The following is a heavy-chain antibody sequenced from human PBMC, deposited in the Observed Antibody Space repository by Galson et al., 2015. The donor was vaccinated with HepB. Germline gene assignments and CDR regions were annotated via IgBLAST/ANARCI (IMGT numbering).Heavy chain of an antibody. CDR3: ARHLVATMVRGVIPDAFDI. V-gene: IGHV3-66*04. CDR1: GFTVSSNY. Sequence: SLRLSCAASGFTVSSNYMSWVRQAPGKGLEWVSVIYSGGSTYYADSVKGRFTISRDNSKNTLYLQMNSLRAEDTAVYYCARHLVATMVRGVIPDAFDIWGQGTMVTVSS. D-gene: IGHD3-10*01. J-gene: IGHJ3*02. CDR2: IYSGGST.